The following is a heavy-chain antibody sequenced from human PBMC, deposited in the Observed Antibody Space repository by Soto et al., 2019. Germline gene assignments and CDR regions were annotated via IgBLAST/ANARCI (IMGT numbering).Heavy chain of an antibody. J-gene: IGHJ6*02. CDR1: GFTFSNAW. Sequence: GGSLRLSCAASGFTFSNAWMSWVRQAPGKGLEWVGRIKSKTDGGTTDYAAPVKGRFTISRDDSKNTLYLQMNSLKTEDTAVYYCTTDPRDGEYYYYYGMDVWGQWTTVTVSS. CDR3: TTDPRDGEYYYYYGMDV. V-gene: IGHV3-15*01. CDR2: IKSKTDGGTT.